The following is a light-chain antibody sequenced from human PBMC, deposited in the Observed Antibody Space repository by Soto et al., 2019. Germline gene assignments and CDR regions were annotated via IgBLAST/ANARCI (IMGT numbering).Light chain of an antibody. CDR1: QSVLYSSNNMNY. Sequence: DIVMTQSPDSLAVSLGERATINCKSSQSVLYSSNNMNYLAWYQQKPGQPPKLLIYWASTRESGVPDRFSGSGSGTDFTLTISSQQAEDVAVYYCQQYYSTPPTFGQGTKLEIK. V-gene: IGKV4-1*01. CDR3: QQYYSTPPT. CDR2: WAS. J-gene: IGKJ2*01.